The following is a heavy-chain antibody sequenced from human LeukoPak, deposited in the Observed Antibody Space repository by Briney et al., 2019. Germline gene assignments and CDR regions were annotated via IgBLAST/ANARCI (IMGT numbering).Heavy chain of an antibody. CDR3: ARDRGYYGSGSYSDY. Sequence: GGSLRLSCAASGFTFSSYSMNGVRQAPGKGLEWVSSISSSSSYIYYADSVKGRFTISRDNAKNSLYLQMNSLRAEDTAVYYCARDRGYYGSGSYSDYWGQGTLVTVSS. J-gene: IGHJ4*02. D-gene: IGHD3-10*01. V-gene: IGHV3-21*01. CDR1: GFTFSSYS. CDR2: ISSSSSYI.